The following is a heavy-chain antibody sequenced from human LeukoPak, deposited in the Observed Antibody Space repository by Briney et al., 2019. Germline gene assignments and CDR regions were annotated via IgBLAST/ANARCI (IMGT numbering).Heavy chain of an antibody. Sequence: HPGGSLRLSYAASGFALSSQWMTWVRQVPGRGPEWVANVNRDGSETYYLDSVKGRFTISKDNAKNSLYLQMNSLRAEDTALYHCARNNGMDVWGQGTTVIVSS. CDR2: VNRDGSET. J-gene: IGHJ6*02. V-gene: IGHV3-7*03. CDR1: GFALSSQW. CDR3: ARNNGMDV.